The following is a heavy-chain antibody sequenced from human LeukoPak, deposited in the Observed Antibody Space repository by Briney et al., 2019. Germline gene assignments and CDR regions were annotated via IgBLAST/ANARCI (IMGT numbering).Heavy chain of an antibody. CDR3: VSQWELLNRFDY. CDR1: GFTVSSNY. V-gene: IGHV3-66*01. J-gene: IGHJ4*02. Sequence: GGSLRLSCAASGFTVSSNYMSWVRQAPGKGLEWVSVIYSGGSTYYADSVKGRFTISRDNSKNTLYLQMNSLRAEDTAVYYCVSQWELLNRFDYWGQGTLVTVSS. CDR2: IYSGGST. D-gene: IGHD1-26*01.